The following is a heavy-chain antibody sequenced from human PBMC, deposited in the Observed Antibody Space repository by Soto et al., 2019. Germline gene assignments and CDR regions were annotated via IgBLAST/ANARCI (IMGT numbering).Heavy chain of an antibody. J-gene: IGHJ4*02. CDR2: MSYDGGDT. Sequence: GGSLRLSCVVSGFIFSNNGMHWVRQTPGKGLEWVAFMSYDGGDTFYADSVKGRFTISRDNSKNTLFLHMSNLRAEDTAMYYCTIVRVADLALDHWAQGTLVTVSS. V-gene: IGHV3-30*02. CDR3: TIVRVADLALDH. CDR1: GFIFSNNG. D-gene: IGHD3-10*02.